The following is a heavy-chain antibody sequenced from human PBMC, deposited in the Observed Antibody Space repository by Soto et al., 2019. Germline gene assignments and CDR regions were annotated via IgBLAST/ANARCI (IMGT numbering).Heavy chain of an antibody. Sequence: ASVKVSCKASGYTFASYDINWVRQATGQGLEWMGWMNPNSGNTGYAQKFQGRVTMTRNTSISTAYMELSSLRSEDTAVYYCARGRYGQYWFDSWGQGTLVTVSS. CDR2: MNPNSGNT. CDR3: ARGRYGQYWFDS. J-gene: IGHJ5*01. V-gene: IGHV1-8*01. D-gene: IGHD4-17*01. CDR1: GYTFASYD.